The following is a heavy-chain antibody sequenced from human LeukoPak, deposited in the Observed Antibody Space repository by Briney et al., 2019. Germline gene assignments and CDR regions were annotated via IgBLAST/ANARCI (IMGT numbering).Heavy chain of an antibody. CDR3: VREDTPGTANY. V-gene: IGHV3-23*01. J-gene: IGHJ4*02. Sequence: GGSLRLSCAASGFNFANHAMSWVRQTAGKGLEWVSAISGGGDITYYADSVKGRFTISRDNSKDTLILQMHSLRPGDTAVYYCVREDTPGTANYWGEGTVVRISS. CDR1: GFNFANHA. CDR2: ISGGGDIT. D-gene: IGHD2-21*02.